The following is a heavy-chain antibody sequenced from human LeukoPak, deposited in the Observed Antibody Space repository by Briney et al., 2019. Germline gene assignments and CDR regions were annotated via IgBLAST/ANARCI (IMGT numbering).Heavy chain of an antibody. J-gene: IGHJ3*02. V-gene: IGHV1-24*01. CDR3: ATPSGPSDAFDI. CDR1: GYTLTELS. Sequence: ASVKVSCKVSGYTLTELSMHWVRQAPGKGLEWMGGFDPEDGETIYAQKFQGRVTMTEDTSTDTAYMELSSLRSEDTAVYYCATPSGPSDAFDIWGQGTMVTVSS. CDR2: FDPEDGET.